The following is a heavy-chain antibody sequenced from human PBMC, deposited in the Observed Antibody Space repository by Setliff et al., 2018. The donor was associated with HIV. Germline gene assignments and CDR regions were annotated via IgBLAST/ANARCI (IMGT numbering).Heavy chain of an antibody. Sequence: ASVKVSCKASGYTFTGHYLHWVRQAPGQGLEWLGWVNPNSGDAIYAQNFQGRVTMTRDTSINAAYMELRGLRSDDTAVYYCARNFGLSPSGKYYYYYGMDIWGPGTLVTVSS. CDR2: VNPNSGDA. CDR3: ARNFGLSPSGKYYYYYGMDI. V-gene: IGHV1-2*02. J-gene: IGHJ4*02. CDR1: GYTFTGHY. D-gene: IGHD3-10*01.